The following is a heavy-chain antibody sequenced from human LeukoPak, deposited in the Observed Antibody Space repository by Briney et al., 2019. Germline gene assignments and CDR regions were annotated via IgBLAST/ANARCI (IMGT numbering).Heavy chain of an antibody. J-gene: IGHJ4*02. CDR1: GYTFTGYY. Sequence: ASVKVSCKASGYTFTGYYMHWVRQAPGQGLEWMGRINPKSGGINYAQKFQGRVTMTRDTSISTVYMELSRLRSDDTAVYYCARSPNGLWNFDYRGQGTLVTVSS. CDR2: INPKSGGI. CDR3: ARSPNGLWNFDY. V-gene: IGHV1-2*06. D-gene: IGHD2-8*01.